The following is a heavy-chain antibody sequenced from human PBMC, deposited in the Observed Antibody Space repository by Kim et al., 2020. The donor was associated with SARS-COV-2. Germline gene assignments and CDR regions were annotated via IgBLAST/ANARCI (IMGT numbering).Heavy chain of an antibody. CDR2: ISSSSSYI. Sequence: GGSLRLSCAASGFTFSSYSMNWVRQAPGKGLEWVSSISSSSSYIYYADSVKGRFTISRDNAKNSLYLQMNSLRAEDTAVYYCARDLDDYGDYYYYYYGMDVWGQGTTVTVSS. V-gene: IGHV3-21*01. J-gene: IGHJ6*02. CDR3: ARDLDDYGDYYYYYYGMDV. CDR1: GFTFSSYS. D-gene: IGHD4-17*01.